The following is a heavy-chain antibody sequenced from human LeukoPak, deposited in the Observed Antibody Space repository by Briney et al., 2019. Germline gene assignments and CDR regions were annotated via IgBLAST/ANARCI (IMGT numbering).Heavy chain of an antibody. D-gene: IGHD4-23*01. V-gene: IGHV3-48*03. CDR3: ARDFGGSTRD. CDR2: ISSSGSTI. CDR1: GFTFSSYE. J-gene: IGHJ4*02. Sequence: GGSLRLSCAASGFTFSSYEMNWVRQAPGKGLEWVSYISSSGSTIYYADSVKGRFTISRDNAKNSLYLQMNSLRVEDTAVYYCARDFGGSTRDWGQGTLVTVSS.